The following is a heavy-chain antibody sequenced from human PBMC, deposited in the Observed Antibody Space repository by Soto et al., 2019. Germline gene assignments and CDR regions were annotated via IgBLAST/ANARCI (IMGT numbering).Heavy chain of an antibody. V-gene: IGHV3-33*08. Sequence: VQLVESGGGLVQPGGSLRLSCAASGFTFSSYEMNWVRQAPGKGLEWVAVIWYDGSNKYYADSVKGRFTISRDNSKNTLYLQMNSLRVEDTAVYYCARDRGWPRGWFDPWGQGTLVTVSS. CDR2: IWYDGSNK. CDR1: GFTFSSYE. J-gene: IGHJ5*02. D-gene: IGHD6-19*01. CDR3: ARDRGWPRGWFDP.